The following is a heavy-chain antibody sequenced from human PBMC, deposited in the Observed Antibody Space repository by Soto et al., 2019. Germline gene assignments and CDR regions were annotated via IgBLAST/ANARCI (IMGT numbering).Heavy chain of an antibody. Sequence: SETLSLTCAVSGGTISSDGYSWTWIRQSPGKGLEWNGYTYQSGSAYYSPSLKSRVTISVNRSKNQFSLNLYSVNAADTAAYYCGRDDYGMDVWGQGTPVTVSS. CDR2: TYQSGSA. CDR3: GRDDYGMDV. V-gene: IGHV4-30-2*06. CDR1: GGTISSDGYS. J-gene: IGHJ6*02.